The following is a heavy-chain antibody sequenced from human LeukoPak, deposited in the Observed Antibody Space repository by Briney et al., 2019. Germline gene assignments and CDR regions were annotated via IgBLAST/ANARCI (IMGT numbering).Heavy chain of an antibody. Sequence: SETLSLTCTVSGGSISSYYWGWIRQPPGKGLEWIGSIYYSGSTYYNPSLKSRVTISVDTSKNQFSLKLSSVTAADTAVYYCARHTQDSSGWYPYYYYYGMDVWGQGTTVTVSS. CDR2: IYYSGST. D-gene: IGHD6-19*01. V-gene: IGHV4-39*01. CDR3: ARHTQDSSGWYPYYYYYGMDV. CDR1: GGSISSYY. J-gene: IGHJ6*02.